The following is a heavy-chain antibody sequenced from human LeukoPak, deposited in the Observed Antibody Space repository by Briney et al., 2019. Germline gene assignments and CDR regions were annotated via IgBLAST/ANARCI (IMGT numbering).Heavy chain of an antibody. J-gene: IGHJ5*02. V-gene: IGHV1-69*04. Sequence: GASVKVSCKASGSTFSSAYAISWVRQAPGQGLEWMGRIIPILGIENYAQKFQGRVTITADKSTYTAYMELSSLRYEDTAVYFCASNPASWGQGTLVIVSS. CDR1: GSTFSSAYA. CDR2: IIPILGIE. CDR3: ASNPAS.